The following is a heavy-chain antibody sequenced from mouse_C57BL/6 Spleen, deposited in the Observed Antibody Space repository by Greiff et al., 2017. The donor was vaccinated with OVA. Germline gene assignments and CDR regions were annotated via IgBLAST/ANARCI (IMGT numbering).Heavy chain of an antibody. V-gene: IGHV1-42*01. D-gene: IGHD1-1*01. J-gene: IGHJ2*01. Sequence: EVKVVESGPELVKPGASVKISCKASGYSFTGYYMNWVKQSPEKSLEWIGEINPSTGGTTYNQKFKAKATLTVDKSSSTAYMQLKSLTSEDSAVYYCARDRYYGSSYGGYFDYWGQGTTLTVSS. CDR2: INPSTGGT. CDR1: GYSFTGYY. CDR3: ARDRYYGSSYGGYFDY.